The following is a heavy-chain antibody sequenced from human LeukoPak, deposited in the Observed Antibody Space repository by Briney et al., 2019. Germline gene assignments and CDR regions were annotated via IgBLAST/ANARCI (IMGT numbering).Heavy chain of an antibody. J-gene: IGHJ4*01. Sequence: PGRSLRLSCAAAGLTFADYGMSWVRQVPGKGLEWVSGIDWSGDRIAYAGCVKGPSTLSREHAKNCLSLQASSVRAEDTAVTFCATSYCGGTLCYDHYWGHGTRLTVSS. V-gene: IGHV3-20*04. D-gene: IGHD2-21*01. CDR1: GLTFADYG. CDR2: IDWSGDRI. CDR3: ATSYCGGTLCYDHY.